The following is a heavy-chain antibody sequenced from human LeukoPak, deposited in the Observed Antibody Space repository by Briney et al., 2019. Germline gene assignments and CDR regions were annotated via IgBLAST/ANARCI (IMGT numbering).Heavy chain of an antibody. D-gene: IGHD3-3*02. V-gene: IGHV3-30*02. J-gene: IGHJ6*03. Sequence: GGSLRLSCAASGFTFSDYYMSWIRQAPGKGLEWVAFIRYDGSNKYYADSVKGRFTISRDNSKNTLYLQMNSLRAEDTAVYYCAKEGLLDYYYYYMDVWGKGTTVTISS. CDR2: IRYDGSNK. CDR1: GFTFSDYY. CDR3: AKEGLLDYYYYYMDV.